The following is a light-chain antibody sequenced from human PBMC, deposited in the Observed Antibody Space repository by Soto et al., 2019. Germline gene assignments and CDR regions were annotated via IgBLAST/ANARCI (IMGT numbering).Light chain of an antibody. Sequence: QSALTQPASVSGSPGQSITISCSGTGTDVGYYNYVSWYQQHPGKAPKLLIFEVSNRPSGVSRRFSGSKSGNTASLTISGLQAEDEADYYCNSYTGSDTYVFGTGTKVTVL. CDR3: NSYTGSDTYV. V-gene: IGLV2-14*01. CDR2: EVS. CDR1: GTDVGYYNY. J-gene: IGLJ1*01.